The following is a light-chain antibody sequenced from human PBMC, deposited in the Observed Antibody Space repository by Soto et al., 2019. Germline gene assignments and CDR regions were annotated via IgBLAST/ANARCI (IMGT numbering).Light chain of an antibody. CDR2: SYD. CDR1: SSNLGDNT. CDR3: AEWDASLDGYV. Sequence: QSVLTQPPSASGTPGQRVTISCSTSSSNLGDNTVNWYQHVPGTAPKLLIYSYDQRPSGVPDRFSGSKSGTSASLAISGLQSEDEADYYCAEWDASLDGYVFGTGTKV. J-gene: IGLJ1*01. V-gene: IGLV1-44*01.